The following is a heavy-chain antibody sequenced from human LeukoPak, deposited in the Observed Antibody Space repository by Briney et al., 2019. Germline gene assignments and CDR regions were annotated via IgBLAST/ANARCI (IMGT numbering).Heavy chain of an antibody. D-gene: IGHD5-24*01. J-gene: IGHJ4*02. CDR2: INPNSGDT. CDR1: GYTFSDYY. CDR3: ARGGDGDRRDFDY. Sequence: ASVKVSCTASGYTFSDYYIHWLRQAPGQGLEWMGWINPNSGDTNYAQKFQGRVTMTRDTSISTAYMELSSLSSEDTAVYYCARGGDGDRRDFDYWGQGTLVTVSS. V-gene: IGHV1-2*02.